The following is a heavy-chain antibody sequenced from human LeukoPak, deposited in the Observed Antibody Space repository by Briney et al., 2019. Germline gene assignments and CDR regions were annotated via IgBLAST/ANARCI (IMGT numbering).Heavy chain of an antibody. CDR1: GVSISSSNW. CDR2: IYHSGST. V-gene: IGHV4-4*02. Sequence: SETLSLTCAVSGVSISSSNWWSWVRQPPGKGLEWIGEIYHSGSTNYNPSLKSRVTISVDTSKNQFSLKLSSVTAADTAVYYCARGRGPIVLMVYDYWGQGTLVTVSS. CDR3: ARGRGPIVLMVYDY. J-gene: IGHJ4*02. D-gene: IGHD2-8*01.